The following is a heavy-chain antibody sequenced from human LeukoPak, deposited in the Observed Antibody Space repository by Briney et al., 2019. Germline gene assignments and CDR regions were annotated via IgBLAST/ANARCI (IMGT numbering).Heavy chain of an antibody. D-gene: IGHD3-10*01. CDR2: IGPKRGDT. V-gene: IGHV1-2*02. Sequence: GAPVKVSCKASGYTSTDYFIHWVRQAPGQGLEWMGWIGPKRGDTSYSQKFQGRVTVTRDTSISTAYMELSRLRSDDTAVYYCGINRPGKALDIWGQGTMVTVSS. CDR1: GYTSTDYF. J-gene: IGHJ3*02. CDR3: GINRPGKALDI.